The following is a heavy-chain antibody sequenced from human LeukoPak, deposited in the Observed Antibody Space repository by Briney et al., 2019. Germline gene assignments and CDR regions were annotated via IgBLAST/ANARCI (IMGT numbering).Heavy chain of an antibody. V-gene: IGHV3-33*03. CDR2: ICYDGSNK. Sequence: PGGSLRLSCAASGFTFNSYGMHWVRQAPGKGLEWVAGICYDGSNKYYADSVKGRVTISRDNSKKTLYLQMNSLRAEDTAVYYCAKGLPLFYYDSSGPIDYWGQGTLVTVSS. D-gene: IGHD3-22*01. CDR1: GFTFNSYG. J-gene: IGHJ4*02. CDR3: AKGLPLFYYDSSGPIDY.